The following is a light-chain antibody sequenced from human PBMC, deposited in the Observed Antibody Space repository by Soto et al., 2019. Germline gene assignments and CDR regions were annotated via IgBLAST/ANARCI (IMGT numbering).Light chain of an antibody. Sequence: HSVLTQPAYVSGSPGQSITISCTGTSSDVGSYNLVSWYQQHPGKAPKLMIYEVSKRPSGVSNRFSGSKSGNTASLTISGLQAEDEADYYCCSYAGSSTSYVFGTGTKVTVL. V-gene: IGLV2-23*02. CDR1: SSDVGSYNL. CDR3: CSYAGSSTSYV. J-gene: IGLJ1*01. CDR2: EVS.